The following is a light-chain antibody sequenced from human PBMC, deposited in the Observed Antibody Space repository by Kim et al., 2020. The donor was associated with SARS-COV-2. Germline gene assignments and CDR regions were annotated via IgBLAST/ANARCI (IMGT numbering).Light chain of an antibody. J-gene: IGKJ2*03. Sequence: LTPGESATLTCRASQSVSSSCLAWYQQKPGQAPKRLIYAASSRATGIPDRFNGGMSGPDFTLIITRLEPEDSAVYYCQQYGTALYSFGQGTKLEIK. CDR1: QSVSSSC. CDR3: QQYGTALYS. CDR2: AAS. V-gene: IGKV3-20*01.